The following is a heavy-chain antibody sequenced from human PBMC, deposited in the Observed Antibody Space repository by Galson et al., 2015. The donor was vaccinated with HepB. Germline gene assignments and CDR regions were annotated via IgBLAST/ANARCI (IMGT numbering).Heavy chain of an antibody. V-gene: IGHV6-1*01. CDR3: ARAAAGVFDY. CDR1: GDSVSSTIAA. CDR2: TYYRSKWYN. D-gene: IGHD6-13*01. Sequence: AISGDSVSSTIAAWNWIRQSPSRGLEWLGRTYYRSKWYNDYAVSVQSRITVNPDTSKNQFSLQLNSVTPEDTAVYYCARAAAGVFDYWGQGTLVTVSS. J-gene: IGHJ4*02.